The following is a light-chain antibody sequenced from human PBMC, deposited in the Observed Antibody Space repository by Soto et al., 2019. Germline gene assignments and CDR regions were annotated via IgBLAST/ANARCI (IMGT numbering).Light chain of an antibody. CDR2: AAS. Sequence: DIQMTQSPPSLSASVGDRVTITCRASQGIRNFVAWYQQKPVKPPKLLIYAASTLQSGVPSRFSGSGSGTDFTLTINSLQPEDVATYSCQKYSSVPVFGPGTKVEI. V-gene: IGKV1-27*01. CDR1: QGIRNF. CDR3: QKYSSVPV. J-gene: IGKJ3*01.